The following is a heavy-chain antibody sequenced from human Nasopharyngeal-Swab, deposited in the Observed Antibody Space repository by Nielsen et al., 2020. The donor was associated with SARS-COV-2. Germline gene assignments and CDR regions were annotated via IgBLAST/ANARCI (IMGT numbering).Heavy chain of an antibody. CDR2: INPDDSYA. Sequence: VRQMPGKGLEWVGIINPDDSYARYSPSFQGQVTISADKSISAAYLQWSSLKASDTAIYYCARRQGYYDNAGYYLYWGQGTLGTVSS. J-gene: IGHJ4*02. V-gene: IGHV5-51*01. D-gene: IGHD3-9*01. CDR3: ARRQGYYDNAGYYLY.